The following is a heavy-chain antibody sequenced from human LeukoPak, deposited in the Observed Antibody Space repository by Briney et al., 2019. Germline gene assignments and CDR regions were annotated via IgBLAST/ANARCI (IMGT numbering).Heavy chain of an antibody. V-gene: IGHV1-2*02. J-gene: IGHJ6*02. D-gene: IGHD3-3*01. Sequence: GASVKVSCKASGYTFTGYYMHWLRQAPGQGLEWMGWINPNSGGTNYAQKFQGRVTMTRDTSISTAYMELSRLRSDDTAVYYCARTRFYDFWSGYSDGMDVWGQGTTVTVSS. CDR2: INPNSGGT. CDR3: ARTRFYDFWSGYSDGMDV. CDR1: GYTFTGYY.